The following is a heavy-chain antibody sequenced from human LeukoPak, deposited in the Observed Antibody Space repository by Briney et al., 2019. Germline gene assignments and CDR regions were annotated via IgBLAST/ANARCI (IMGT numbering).Heavy chain of an antibody. D-gene: IGHD1-26*01. J-gene: IGHJ4*02. Sequence: PSEALSLTCTVSGGSISSSTYYWAWIRQSPGKGLEWIGSITYSGSTYYNPSLESRVTISVDTSKNQFSLRLISVTAVDTAVYYCARQGVGATDCWGQGTLVTVSS. CDR3: ARQGVGATDC. V-gene: IGHV4-39*01. CDR1: GGSISSSTYY. CDR2: ITYSGST.